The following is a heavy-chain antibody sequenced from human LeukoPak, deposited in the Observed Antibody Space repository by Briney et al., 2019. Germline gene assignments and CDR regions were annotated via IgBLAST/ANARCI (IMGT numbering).Heavy chain of an antibody. Sequence: GRSLRLSCTASEFTVSRNYMLWVRQAPGKGLEWVSLIFSNGGTHYADSVKGRFTISRDTSKNTVSLQMNSLRVEDTAMYYCTRDQMNYWGQGTLVTVSS. J-gene: IGHJ4*02. D-gene: IGHD5-24*01. CDR3: TRDQMNY. CDR1: EFTVSRNY. V-gene: IGHV3-53*01. CDR2: IFSNGGT.